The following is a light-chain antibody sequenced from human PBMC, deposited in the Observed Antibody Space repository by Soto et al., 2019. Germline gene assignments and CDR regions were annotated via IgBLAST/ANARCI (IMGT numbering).Light chain of an antibody. CDR1: SSNIGSKY. J-gene: IGLJ2*01. V-gene: IGLV1-47*01. CDR2: RNN. CDR3: AAWDDSLSGPVV. Sequence: QSVLTQPPSASGTPGQRVTISCSGSSSNIGSKYVYWYQQLPGTAPKLLIYRNNQRPSGVPDRFSGSKSGTSASLAISGLRSEDEADYYCAAWDDSLSGPVVFGGRTKLTVL.